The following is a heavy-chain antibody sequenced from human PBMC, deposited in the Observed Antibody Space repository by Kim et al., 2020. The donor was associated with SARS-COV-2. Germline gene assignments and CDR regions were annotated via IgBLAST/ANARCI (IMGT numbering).Heavy chain of an antibody. D-gene: IGHD5-12*01. J-gene: IGHJ2*01. CDR2: ISSSGSTI. V-gene: IGHV3-11*01. Sequence: GGSLRLSCAASGFTFSDYYMSWIRQAPGKGLEWVSYISSSGSTIYYADSVKGRFTISRDNAKNSLYLQMNSLRAEDTAVYYCARGPPRWLQLRYFDLWGRGTLVTVSS. CDR1: GFTFSDYY. CDR3: ARGPPRWLQLRYFDL.